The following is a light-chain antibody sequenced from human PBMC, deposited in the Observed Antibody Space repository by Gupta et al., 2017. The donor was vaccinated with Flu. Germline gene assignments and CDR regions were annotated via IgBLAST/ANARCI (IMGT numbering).Light chain of an antibody. Sequence: DIQMTQSPYFLSASVGDRVTITCQASQDISNYLNWYQQKPGIAPKLLIYDASNLETGVPSRFSGSGSGTDFTFTISSLQPEGIATYYCQQYDNLPYTFGQGTKLEIK. CDR2: DAS. J-gene: IGKJ2*01. CDR3: QQYDNLPYT. CDR1: QDISNY. V-gene: IGKV1-33*01.